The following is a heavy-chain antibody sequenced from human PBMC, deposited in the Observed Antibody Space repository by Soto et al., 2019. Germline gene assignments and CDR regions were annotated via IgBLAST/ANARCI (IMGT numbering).Heavy chain of an antibody. CDR1: GGSISSSSYY. D-gene: IGHD3-3*01. Sequence: SETLSLTCTVSGGSISSSSYYWGWIRQPPGKGLEWIGSIYYSGSTYYNPSLKSRVTISVDTSKNQFSLKLSSVTAADTAVYYCASLGSYYDFWSGYFHYYGMDIWGQGTTVTVSS. CDR2: IYYSGST. CDR3: ASLGSYYDFWSGYFHYYGMDI. V-gene: IGHV4-39*01. J-gene: IGHJ6*02.